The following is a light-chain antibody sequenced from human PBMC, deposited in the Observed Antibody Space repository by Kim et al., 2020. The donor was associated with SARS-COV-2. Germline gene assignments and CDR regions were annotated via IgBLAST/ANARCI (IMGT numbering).Light chain of an antibody. CDR3: QQYGSSPYT. Sequence: EIVLTQSPGTLSLSPGERATLSCRASQSVSSNYLAWYRKKPGQAPRLLIHGASSRATGIPDRFSGSGSGTDFTLTISRLEPEDFAVYYCQQYGSSPYTFGQGTKLEI. J-gene: IGKJ2*01. V-gene: IGKV3-20*01. CDR1: QSVSSNY. CDR2: GAS.